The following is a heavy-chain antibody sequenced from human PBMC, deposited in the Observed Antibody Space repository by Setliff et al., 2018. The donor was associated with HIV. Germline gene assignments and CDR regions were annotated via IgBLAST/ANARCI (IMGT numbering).Heavy chain of an antibody. CDR2: IATYNGNT. D-gene: IGHD6-19*01. CDR3: ARGVSQAYTYGSGAYYHFDF. Sequence: ASVKVSCKASGYTFNSYGISWVRQAPGQGPEWVGWIATYNGNTNYAQRLQSRVTLTTDTSTSTVYMELRSLRFDDTAVYFCARGVSQAYTYGSGAYYHFDFWGLGTLVTVSS. CDR1: GYTFNSYG. J-gene: IGHJ4*02. V-gene: IGHV1-18*01.